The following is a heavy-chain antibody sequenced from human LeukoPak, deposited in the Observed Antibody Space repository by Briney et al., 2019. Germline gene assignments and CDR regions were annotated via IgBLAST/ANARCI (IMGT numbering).Heavy chain of an antibody. J-gene: IGHJ6*03. CDR3: AKDGGPVATILTPYYMDV. CDR1: GFTFSSYG. D-gene: IGHD5-12*01. V-gene: IGHV3-30*02. CDR2: IRYDGSNK. Sequence: HPGGSLRLSCAVSGFTFSSYGMHWVRQAPGKGLEWVAFIRYDGSNKYYADSVKGRFTISRDNSKNTLYLKMNSLRAEDTTVYYCAKDGGPVATILTPYYMDVRGKGTTVTVSS.